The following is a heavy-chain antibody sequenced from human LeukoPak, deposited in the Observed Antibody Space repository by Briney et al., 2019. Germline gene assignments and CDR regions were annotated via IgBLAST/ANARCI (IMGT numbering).Heavy chain of an antibody. CDR1: GYTFTSYG. V-gene: IGHV1-18*01. CDR3: ARQGLPYSSSWYRPYYYYYMDV. D-gene: IGHD6-13*01. J-gene: IGHJ6*03. CDR2: ISAYNGNT. Sequence: ASLKVSCKASGYTFTSYGISWVRQAPGQGLEWMGWISAYNGNTNYAQKLQGRVTMTTDTSTSTAYMELRSLRSDDTAVYYCARQGLPYSSSWYRPYYYYYMDVWGKGTTVTVSS.